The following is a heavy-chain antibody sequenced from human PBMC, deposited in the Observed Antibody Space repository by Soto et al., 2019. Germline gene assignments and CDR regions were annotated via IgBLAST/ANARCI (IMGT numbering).Heavy chain of an antibody. CDR2: IIPISGTA. V-gene: IGHV1-69*01. D-gene: IGHD2-2*01. CDR1: GGTFSSYA. CDR3: ARSQGSSTSLEIYYYYYYGMDV. J-gene: IGHJ6*02. Sequence: QVQLVQSGAEVKKPGSSVKGSCKASGGTFSSYAISWVRQAPGQGLEWMGGIIPISGTANYAQKFQGRVTITADESTSTDYMELSSLRSEDTAVYYCARSQGSSTSLEIYYYYYYGMDVWGQGTTVTVSS.